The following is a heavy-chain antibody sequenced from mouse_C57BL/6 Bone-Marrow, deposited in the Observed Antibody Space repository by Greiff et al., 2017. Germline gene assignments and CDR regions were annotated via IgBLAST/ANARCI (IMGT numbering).Heavy chain of an antibody. J-gene: IGHJ2*01. CDR2: ISSGGSYT. Sequence: EVQRVESGGDLVKPGGSLKLSCAASGFTFSSYGMSWVRQTPDKRLEWVATISSGGSYTYYPDSVKGRFTISRDNAKNTLYLQMSSLKSEDTAMYYCARQMGIYYGPFDYWGQGTTLTVSS. CDR3: ARQMGIYYGPFDY. V-gene: IGHV5-6*01. D-gene: IGHD2-1*01. CDR1: GFTFSSYG.